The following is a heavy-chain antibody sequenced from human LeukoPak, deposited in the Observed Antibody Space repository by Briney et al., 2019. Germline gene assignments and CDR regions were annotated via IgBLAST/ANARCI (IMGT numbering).Heavy chain of an antibody. CDR1: GGTFSSYA. Sequence: SVKVSCKASGGTFSSYAISWVRQAPGQGLEWMGGIIPIFGTANYAQKFQGRVTITADESTSTAYMELSSLRSEDTAVYYCARDRDSSSWYTILYYFDYWGQGTLVTVSS. D-gene: IGHD6-13*01. V-gene: IGHV1-69*13. J-gene: IGHJ4*02. CDR2: IIPIFGTA. CDR3: ARDRDSSSWYTILYYFDY.